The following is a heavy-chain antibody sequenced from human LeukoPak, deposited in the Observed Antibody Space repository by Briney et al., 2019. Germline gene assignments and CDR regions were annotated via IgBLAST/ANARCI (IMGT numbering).Heavy chain of an antibody. Sequence: GGSLRLSCAASGFTVSSNYMSWVRQAPGKGLEWVSVIYSGGNTYYADSVKGRFTISRDNSKNTVYLQMNSLRVEDTAVYYCARGETSSYDYWGQGTLVTVSS. CDR3: ARGETSSYDY. D-gene: IGHD2-2*01. CDR1: GFTVSSNY. CDR2: IYSGGNT. V-gene: IGHV3-53*01. J-gene: IGHJ4*02.